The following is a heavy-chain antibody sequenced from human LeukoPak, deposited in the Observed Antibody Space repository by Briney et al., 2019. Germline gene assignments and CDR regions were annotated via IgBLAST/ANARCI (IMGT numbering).Heavy chain of an antibody. D-gene: IGHD6-19*01. J-gene: IGHJ4*02. CDR2: ISSTGDST. V-gene: IGHV3-23*01. CDR3: SKKAVAGD. CDR1: GLTFSSHF. Sequence: PGESLRLSCAASGLTFSSHFMSWVRQAPGKGLEWVSTISSTGDSTYYADSVKGRFTISRDNSKNTLYLQMYSLRAEDTAVYYCSKKAVAGDWGQGTLVTVSS.